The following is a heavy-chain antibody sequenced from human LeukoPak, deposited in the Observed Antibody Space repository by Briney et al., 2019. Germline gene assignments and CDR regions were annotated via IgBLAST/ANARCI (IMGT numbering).Heavy chain of an antibody. D-gene: IGHD2-2*01. CDR3: ARRPKRRGIKGYCSSTSCYQTNAFDI. V-gene: IGHV4-34*01. J-gene: IGHJ3*02. CDR1: GGSFGGYY. Sequence: SETLSLTCAVYGGSFGGYYWSWIRQPPGKGLEWIGEINHSGSTNYNPSLKSRVTISVDTSKNQFSLKLSSVTAADTAVYYCARRPKRRGIKGYCSSTSCYQTNAFDIWGQGTMVTVSS. CDR2: INHSGST.